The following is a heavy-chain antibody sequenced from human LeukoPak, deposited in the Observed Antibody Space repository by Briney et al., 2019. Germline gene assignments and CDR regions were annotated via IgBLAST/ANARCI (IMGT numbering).Heavy chain of an antibody. CDR2: FDPEDGET. Sequence: GASVKVSCKVSGYTLTELSMHWVRQAPGKGLEWMGGFDPEDGETIYAQKFQGRVTMTEDTSTDTAYMELSSLGSEDTAVYYCATEVTMVRGVIIKRDAFDIWGQGTMVTVSS. J-gene: IGHJ3*02. CDR3: ATEVTMVRGVIIKRDAFDI. D-gene: IGHD3-10*01. CDR1: GYTLTELS. V-gene: IGHV1-24*01.